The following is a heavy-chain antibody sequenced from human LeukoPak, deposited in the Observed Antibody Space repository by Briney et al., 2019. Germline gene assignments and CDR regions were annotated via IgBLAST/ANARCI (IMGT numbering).Heavy chain of an antibody. CDR3: AKSDNSGWLTWFDP. V-gene: IGHV4-34*01. D-gene: IGHD6-19*01. CDR2: INHSAST. J-gene: IGHJ5*02. Sequence: PSETLSLTCAIYGGSFSGYYWSWIRQPPGKGLEWIGEINHSASTNYNPSLKSRVTISVDTSKNQFSLKLSSVTAADTAVYYFAKSDNSGWLTWFDPWGQGTLVTVSS. CDR1: GGSFSGYY.